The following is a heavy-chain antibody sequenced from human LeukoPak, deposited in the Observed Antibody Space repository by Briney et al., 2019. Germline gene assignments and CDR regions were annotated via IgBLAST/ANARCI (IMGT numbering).Heavy chain of an antibody. D-gene: IGHD4-17*01. CDR1: GFIFDDYA. Sequence: GRSLRLSCAASGFIFDDYAMHWVRQAPGKGLEWVSGISWNSGSIGYADSVKGRFTISRDNAKNSLYLQMNSLRAEDMALYYCVKDLYGDYVLGAFDIWGQGTMVTVSS. J-gene: IGHJ3*02. CDR3: VKDLYGDYVLGAFDI. CDR2: ISWNSGSI. V-gene: IGHV3-9*03.